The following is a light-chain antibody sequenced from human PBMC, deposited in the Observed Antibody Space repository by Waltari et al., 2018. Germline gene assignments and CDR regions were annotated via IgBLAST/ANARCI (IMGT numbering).Light chain of an antibody. CDR2: STN. CDR1: SGSVSTSYY. Sequence: QTVVTQEPSFSVSPGGTVTLTCGLSSGSVSTSYYPSWYHQTPGQAPRTSIYSTNTRSSGVPDRFSGSILGNKAALTITGAQADDESDYYCVLYMGSGSWVFGGGTKLTVL. CDR3: VLYMGSGSWV. J-gene: IGLJ3*02. V-gene: IGLV8-61*01.